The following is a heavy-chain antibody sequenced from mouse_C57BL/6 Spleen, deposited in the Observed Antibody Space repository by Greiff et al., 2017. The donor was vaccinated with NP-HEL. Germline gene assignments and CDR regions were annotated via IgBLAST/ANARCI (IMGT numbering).Heavy chain of an antibody. D-gene: IGHD5-1-1*01. CDR2: IDPSDSET. CDR3: AREDTLAWFAY. J-gene: IGHJ3*01. V-gene: IGHV1-52*01. CDR1: GYTFTSYW. Sequence: QVQLQQPGAELVRPGSSVELSCKASGYTFTSYWMHWVKQRPIQGLEWIGNIDPSDSETHYNQKFKDKATLTVDKSSSTAYMQLSSLTSEDSAVYYCAREDTLAWFAYWGQGTLVTVSA.